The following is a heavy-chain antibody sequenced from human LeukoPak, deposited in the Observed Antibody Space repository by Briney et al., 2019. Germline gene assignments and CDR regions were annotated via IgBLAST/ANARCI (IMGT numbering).Heavy chain of an antibody. Sequence: PGGSLRLSCAASGFTFSSYAMNWVRQAPGKGLEWVSSISGSGGSTYYADSVKGRFTISRDNSKNTLYLQMNSLRAEDTAVYYCARDTAMVRNDYWGQGTLVTVSS. CDR2: ISGSGGST. CDR1: GFTFSSYA. V-gene: IGHV3-23*01. D-gene: IGHD5-18*01. CDR3: ARDTAMVRNDY. J-gene: IGHJ4*02.